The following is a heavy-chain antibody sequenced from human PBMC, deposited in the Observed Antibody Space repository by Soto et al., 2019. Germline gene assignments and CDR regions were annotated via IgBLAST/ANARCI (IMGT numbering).Heavy chain of an antibody. D-gene: IGHD3-22*01. J-gene: IGHJ4*02. Sequence: SETLSLTCAVYGGSFSGYYWSWIRQPPGKGLEWIGEINHSGSTNYNPSLKSRVTISVDTSKNQFSLKLSSVTAADTAVYYCARQSGLDFDYWGQGTLVTVSS. V-gene: IGHV4-34*01. CDR3: ARQSGLDFDY. CDR2: INHSGST. CDR1: GGSFSGYY.